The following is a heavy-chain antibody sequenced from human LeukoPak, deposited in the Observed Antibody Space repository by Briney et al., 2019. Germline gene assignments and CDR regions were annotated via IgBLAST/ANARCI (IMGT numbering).Heavy chain of an antibody. CDR2: IYPGDSDA. J-gene: IGHJ5*02. CDR3: ARHDRRYNWCDP. D-gene: IGHD3-16*01. Sequence: RAGESLKISCKGSGYSFTSYWIGWVRQMPGKGLEWMGIIYPGDSDARYSPSFLGQVTISADKSISTAYLQWSSLKASDTAMYYCARHDRRYNWCDPWGQGTLVTVSS. CDR1: GYSFTSYW. V-gene: IGHV5-51*01.